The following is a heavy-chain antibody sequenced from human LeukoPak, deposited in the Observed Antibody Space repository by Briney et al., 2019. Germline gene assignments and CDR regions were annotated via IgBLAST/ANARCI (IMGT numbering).Heavy chain of an antibody. CDR2: IYYSGST. J-gene: IGHJ4*02. D-gene: IGHD3-3*01. CDR1: GASISSAGYY. V-gene: IGHV4-31*03. Sequence: PSQSLSLTCTVSGASISSAGYYWSWIRQHPGKGLEWFGFIYYSGSTYYNPSLKSRVTTSVDTSKNQLSLKLSSVTAADTAVYYCVRVLFTSTIFGVVTYFDYWGQGGLVTVSS. CDR3: VRVLFTSTIFGVVTYFDY.